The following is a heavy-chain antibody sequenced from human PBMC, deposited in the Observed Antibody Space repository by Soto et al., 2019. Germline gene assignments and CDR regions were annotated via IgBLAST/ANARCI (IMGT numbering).Heavy chain of an antibody. Sequence: QVQLVESGGGVVQPGRSLRLSCAASGFTFSSYGMHWVRQAPGKGLEWVAVISYDGSNKYYADSVKGRFTISRDNSKNTLYLQMTSLRAEDTAVYYCAKGGIAIYGMDVWGQGTTVTVSS. CDR2: ISYDGSNK. J-gene: IGHJ6*02. V-gene: IGHV3-30*18. CDR3: AKGGIAIYGMDV. CDR1: GFTFSSYG. D-gene: IGHD6-13*01.